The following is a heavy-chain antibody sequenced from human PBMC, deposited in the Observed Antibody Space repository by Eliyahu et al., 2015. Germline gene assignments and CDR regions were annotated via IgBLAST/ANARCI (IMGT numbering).Heavy chain of an antibody. V-gene: IGHV2-5*01. J-gene: IGHJ6*02. CDR2: VYWNDDK. Sequence: QITLKESGPALVKPTQTLTLTCTFSGFSLTTSGVGVGWIRQPPGKALEWLALVYWNDDKRYSPSLKNRLTITKDTSKNQVVLTMTNIDPVDTATYYCAQSVLQYFQWLMPRPYYYGIDVWGQGTTVTVSS. CDR1: GFSLTTSGVG. CDR3: AQSVLQYFQWLMPRPYYYGIDV. D-gene: IGHD3-9*01.